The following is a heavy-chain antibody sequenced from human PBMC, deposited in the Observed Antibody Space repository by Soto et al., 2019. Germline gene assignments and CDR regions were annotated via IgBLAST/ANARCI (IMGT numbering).Heavy chain of an antibody. CDR1: GGSFSGYY. CDR3: VRQEGTYSGMEV. J-gene: IGHJ6*02. CDR2: IYYSGST. V-gene: IGHV4-39*01. Sequence: PSETLSLTCAVYGGSFSGYYWGWIRQPPGKGLEWIGSIYYSGSTYYNPSLKSRVTISVDTSRNQFSLNLSSVTAADTAVYYCVRQEGTYSGMEVWGQGTTVTVSS.